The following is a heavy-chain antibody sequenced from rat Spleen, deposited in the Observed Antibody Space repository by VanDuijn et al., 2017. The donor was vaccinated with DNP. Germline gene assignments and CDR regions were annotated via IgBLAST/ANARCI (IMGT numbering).Heavy chain of an antibody. CDR3: ARWYNSGFCFDY. Sequence: EVQLVESGGGLVQPGRSMKLSCAASGFIFSKSDMAWVRQAPAKGLEWVASISTSGGHTFYRASVKGRFTISRDNTKSTLFLQMDSLRSEDMATYYCARWYNSGFCFDYWGQGVMVTVSS. J-gene: IGHJ2*01. CDR1: GFIFSKSD. CDR2: ISTSGGHT. D-gene: IGHD4-3*01. V-gene: IGHV5-25*01.